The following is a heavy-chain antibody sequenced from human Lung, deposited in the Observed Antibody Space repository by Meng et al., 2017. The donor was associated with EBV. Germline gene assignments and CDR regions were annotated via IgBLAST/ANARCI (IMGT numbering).Heavy chain of an antibody. CDR3: ARGFVKYTVTRVGNWFDP. J-gene: IGHJ5*02. Sequence: QGEVQRWGAGLLKPSESLSLTCAVYGGSFSGYYWSWIRQPPGKGLEWIGEINHSGSTNYNPSLKSRVTISVDTSKNQFSLKLSSVTAADTAVYYCARGFVKYTVTRVGNWFDPWGQGTLVTVSS. CDR2: INHSGST. CDR1: GGSFSGYY. D-gene: IGHD4-17*01. V-gene: IGHV4-34*01.